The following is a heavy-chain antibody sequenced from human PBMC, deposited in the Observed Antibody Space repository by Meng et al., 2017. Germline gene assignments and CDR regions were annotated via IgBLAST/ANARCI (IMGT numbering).Heavy chain of an antibody. CDR1: GYTLTSYA. D-gene: IGHD2-2*01. CDR2: IDTKTGNP. Sequence: GLLGQLGAELGKPGASVKVSCKASGYTLTSYAINWLRQAPGQGLQWMGWIDTKTGNPTYVPGFTGRLVFSLDTSVSTAYLQISGLKADDTAVYYCTRDGYSDCSRTSCFDSWGQGTLVTVSS. CDR3: TRDGYSDCSRTSCFDS. V-gene: IGHV7-4-1*02. J-gene: IGHJ4*02.